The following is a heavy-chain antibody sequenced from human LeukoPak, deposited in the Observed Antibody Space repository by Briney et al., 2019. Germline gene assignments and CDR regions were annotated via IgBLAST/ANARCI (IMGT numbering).Heavy chain of an antibody. CDR2: IRYDGSNK. V-gene: IGHV3-30*02. Sequence: GGSLRLSCAASGFTFSSYGMHWVRQAPGKGLEWVAFIRYDGSNKYYADSVKGRFTISRDNSKNTLYLQMNSLRAEDTAVYYCAKGRWELLNWYFDLWGRGTLVTVSS. D-gene: IGHD1-26*01. CDR3: AKGRWELLNWYFDL. CDR1: GFTFSSYG. J-gene: IGHJ2*01.